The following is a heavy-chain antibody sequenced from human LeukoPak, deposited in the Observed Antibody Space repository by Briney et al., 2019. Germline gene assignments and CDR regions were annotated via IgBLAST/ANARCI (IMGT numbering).Heavy chain of an antibody. CDR1: GGSFSGYY. V-gene: IGHV4-34*01. Sequence: PSEILSLTCAVYGGSFSGYYWNWIRQPPGKGLEWIGEINHSGSTNYNPSLKSRVTISVDTSKNQFSLELSSVTAADTAVYYCARTPYYYDAFDIWGQGTMVTVSS. CDR2: INHSGST. CDR3: ARTPYYYDAFDI. J-gene: IGHJ3*02. D-gene: IGHD3-10*01.